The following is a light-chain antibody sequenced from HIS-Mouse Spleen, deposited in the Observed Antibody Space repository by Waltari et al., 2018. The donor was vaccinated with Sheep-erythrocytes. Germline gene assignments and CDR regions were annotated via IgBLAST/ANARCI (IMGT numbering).Light chain of an antibody. CDR1: SSDVGGYNY. Sequence: QSALTQPRSVSGSPGQSVTIPCTGTSSDVGGYNYVSWYQQHPGKAPKLMIYDVSKRPSGVPDRFSSSKSGNTASLTISGLQAEDEADYYCCSYAGSYNHVFATGTKVTVL. CDR3: CSYAGSYNHV. J-gene: IGLJ1*01. V-gene: IGLV2-11*01. CDR2: DVS.